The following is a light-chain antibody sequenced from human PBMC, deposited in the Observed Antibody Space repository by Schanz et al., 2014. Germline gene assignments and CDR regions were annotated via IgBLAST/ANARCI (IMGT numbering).Light chain of an antibody. J-gene: IGLJ2*01. CDR1: SSNIGGNY. CDR3: AAWDDSLNVVV. CDR2: SNN. V-gene: IGLV1-44*01. Sequence: QSVLTQPPSASGTPGQRVTISCSGTSSNIGGNYVYWYQHLPGTAPKLLIYSNNLRPSGVPDRFSGSKSGTSASLAISGLQSEDEADYYCAAWDDSLNVVVFGGGTKLTVL.